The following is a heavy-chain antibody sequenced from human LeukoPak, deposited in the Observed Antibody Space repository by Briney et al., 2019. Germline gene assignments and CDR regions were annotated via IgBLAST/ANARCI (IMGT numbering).Heavy chain of an antibody. CDR3: ARGFNWFDP. V-gene: IGHV4-59*01. CDR2: IYYNGRT. CDR1: GGSISSYY. Sequence: SETLSLTCTVSGGSISSYYWSWIRQPPGKGLECIAYIYYNGRTNCNPSLQSRVTISVDTSKNQLSLELTSVTAADTAVYYCARGFNWFDPWGQGILVTVSS. J-gene: IGHJ5*02.